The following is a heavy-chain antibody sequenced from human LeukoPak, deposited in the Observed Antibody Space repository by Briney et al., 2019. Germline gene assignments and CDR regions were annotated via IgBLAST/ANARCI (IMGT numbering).Heavy chain of an antibody. Sequence: GGSLRLSCAASGFTFSSYWMSWVRQAPGKGLEWVANIKQDGSEKYYVDSVKGRFTISRDNAKNSLCLQMNSLRAEDTAVYYCAREGEYYDFWSGSYYYYYMDVWGKGTTVTVSS. D-gene: IGHD3-3*01. V-gene: IGHV3-7*01. CDR3: AREGEYYDFWSGSYYYYYMDV. J-gene: IGHJ6*03. CDR2: IKQDGSEK. CDR1: GFTFSSYW.